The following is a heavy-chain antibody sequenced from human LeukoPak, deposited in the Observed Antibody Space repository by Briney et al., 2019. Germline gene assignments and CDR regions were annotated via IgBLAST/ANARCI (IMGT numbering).Heavy chain of an antibody. CDR1: GFTFSSYG. D-gene: IGHD5-18*01. Sequence: GGTLRLSCAASGFTFSSYGMSWVRQAPGKGLEWVSAISGSGGSTYYADSVKGRFTISRDTSKNTLYLQMNSLRVEDTAVYYCAKDRRDTTMAPYYYYYMDVWGKGTTVTVSS. J-gene: IGHJ6*03. CDR2: ISGSGGST. CDR3: AKDRRDTTMAPYYYYYMDV. V-gene: IGHV3-23*01.